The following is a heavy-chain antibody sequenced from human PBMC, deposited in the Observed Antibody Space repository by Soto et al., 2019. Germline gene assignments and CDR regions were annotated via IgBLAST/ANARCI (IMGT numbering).Heavy chain of an antibody. Sequence: QVQLQESGPGLVKPSETLSLTCTVSGGSISDSFWTWIRQPPGKRLEWIGYINNYNPSLKSRVTISVDTSKNQFSLRLSSVTAADTAVYYCARGVGSSGWLDSWGQGTLVTVSS. J-gene: IGHJ4*02. V-gene: IGHV4-59*01. CDR2: IN. D-gene: IGHD6-25*01. CDR1: GGSISDSF. CDR3: ARGVGSSGWLDS.